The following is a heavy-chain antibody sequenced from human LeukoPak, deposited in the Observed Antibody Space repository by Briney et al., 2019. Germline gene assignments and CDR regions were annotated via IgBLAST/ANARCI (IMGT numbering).Heavy chain of an antibody. Sequence: ASVKVSCKASGYTFTSYDINWVRQATGQGLEWMGWMNPNSGNTGYAQKFQGRVTMTRNTSISTAYVELSSLRSEDTAVYYRARRFYDYVWGSYRYDYYYGMGVWGQGTTVTVSS. CDR2: MNPNSGNT. D-gene: IGHD3-16*02. V-gene: IGHV1-8*01. J-gene: IGHJ6*02. CDR1: GYTFTSYD. CDR3: ARRFYDYVWGSYRYDYYYGMGV.